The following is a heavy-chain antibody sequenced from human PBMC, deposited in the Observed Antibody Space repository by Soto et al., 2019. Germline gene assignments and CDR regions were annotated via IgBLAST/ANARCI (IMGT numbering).Heavy chain of an antibody. D-gene: IGHD2-21*02. J-gene: IGHJ6*02. V-gene: IGHV2-5*02. CDR2: IYWDDDK. CDR3: THSRCGGDCLQSYSSHYYYGVDV. Sequence: QITLMESGPTLVKPTQTLTLTCTFSGFSLNTGGVGVGWIRQPPGKALEWLALIYWDDDKRYSPSLRSRLTTTKDTSEHQVVLTMTDMDPVDTATYYCTHSRCGGDCLQSYSSHYYYGVDVWGLGTTVTVSS. CDR1: GFSLNTGGVG.